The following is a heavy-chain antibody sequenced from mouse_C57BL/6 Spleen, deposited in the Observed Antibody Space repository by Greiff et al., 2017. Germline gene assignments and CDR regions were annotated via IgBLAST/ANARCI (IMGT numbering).Heavy chain of an antibody. CDR1: GYTFTSYW. CDR3: AIGTTVVATWDAMDY. CDR2: IHPSDSDT. Sequence: QVQLKQPGAELVKPGASVKVSCKASGYTFTSYWMHWVKQRPGQGLEWIGRIHPSDSDTNYNQKFKGKATLTVDKSSSTAYMQLSSLTSEDSAVYYCAIGTTVVATWDAMDYWGQGTSVTVSS. V-gene: IGHV1-74*01. J-gene: IGHJ4*01. D-gene: IGHD1-1*01.